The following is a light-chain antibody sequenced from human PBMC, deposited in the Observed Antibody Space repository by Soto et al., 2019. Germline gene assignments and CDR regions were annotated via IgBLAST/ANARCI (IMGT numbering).Light chain of an antibody. CDR2: AAS. V-gene: IGKV1-12*02. CDR3: QQLRSYPST. J-gene: IGKJ4*01. Sequence: DIQMTQSPSSLSASVGDRVTITCRASQSISSWLAWYQQKPGKAPTLLIYAASTLQSGVPSRFSGSGFGTDFTLTISSLQAEDFASYYCQQLRSYPSTFGGGTKV. CDR1: QSISSW.